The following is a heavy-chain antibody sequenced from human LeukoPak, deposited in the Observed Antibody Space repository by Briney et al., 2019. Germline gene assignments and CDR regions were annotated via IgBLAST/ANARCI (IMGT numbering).Heavy chain of an antibody. CDR1: GGSISSYY. Sequence: SETLSLTCTVSGGSISSYYWSWIRQPPGKGLEWIGYIYYSGSTNYNPSLKSRVTISVDTSKNQFSLKLSSVTAADTAVYYCARWGCSGGSCYSYGDYNWFDPWGQGTLVTVSS. CDR2: IYYSGST. J-gene: IGHJ5*02. V-gene: IGHV4-59*01. D-gene: IGHD2-15*01. CDR3: ARWGCSGGSCYSYGDYNWFDP.